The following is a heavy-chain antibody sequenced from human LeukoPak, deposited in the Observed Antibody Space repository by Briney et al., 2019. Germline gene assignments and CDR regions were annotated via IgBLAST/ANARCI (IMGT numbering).Heavy chain of an antibody. V-gene: IGHV3-33*01. CDR1: GFTFSSYG. J-gene: IGHJ4*02. D-gene: IGHD4-4*01. CDR3: ARDTRLHDFDY. Sequence: GRSLRLSCAASGFTFSSYGMDWVRQAPGKGLEWVAVIWYDGSNKYYADSVKGRFTISRDNSKNTLYLQMNSLRAEDTAVYYCARDTRLHDFDYWGQGTLVTVSS. CDR2: IWYDGSNK.